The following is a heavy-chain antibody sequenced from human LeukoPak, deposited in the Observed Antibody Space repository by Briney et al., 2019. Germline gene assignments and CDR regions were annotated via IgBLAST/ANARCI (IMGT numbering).Heavy chain of an antibody. D-gene: IGHD2-21*02. J-gene: IGHJ4*02. V-gene: IGHV4-59*01. Sequence: SATLSLTCTVSGGSISSYYWSWIRQPPGKGLEWIGYIYYSGSTNYNPSLKSRVTISVDTSKNQFSLKLSSVTAADTAVYYCAMVVTQGYYFDYWGQGTLVTVSS. CDR2: IYYSGST. CDR1: GGSISSYY. CDR3: AMVVTQGYYFDY.